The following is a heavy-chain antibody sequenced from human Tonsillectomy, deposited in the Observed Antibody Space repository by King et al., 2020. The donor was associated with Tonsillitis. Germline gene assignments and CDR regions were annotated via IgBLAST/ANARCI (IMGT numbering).Heavy chain of an antibody. CDR1: GGSISSGGYY. V-gene: IGHV4-31*03. Sequence: LQLQESGPGLVKPSQTLSLTCTVSGGSISSGGYYWSWIRQHPGKGLECIGHIYYSGSTYYNPSLQSRITMSVDTSKNQFSLKLSSVTAADTAVYYCAREATMVRGARPYYGMDVWGQGTTVTVSS. D-gene: IGHD3-10*01. CDR3: AREATMVRGARPYYGMDV. J-gene: IGHJ6*02. CDR2: IYYSGST.